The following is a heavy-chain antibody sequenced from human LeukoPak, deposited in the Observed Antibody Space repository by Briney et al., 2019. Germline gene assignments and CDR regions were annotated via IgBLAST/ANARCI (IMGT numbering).Heavy chain of an antibody. CDR1: GGSISSYY. D-gene: IGHD3-22*01. CDR3: ARGMYYYDSSGYYYVNAFDI. Sequence: SETLSLTCPVSGGSISSYYWSWIRQPPGKGLEWIGYIYYSGSTNYNPSLKSRVTISVDTSKNQFSLKLSSVTAADTAVYYCARGMYYYDSSGYYYVNAFDIWGQGTMVTVSS. J-gene: IGHJ3*02. V-gene: IGHV4-59*08. CDR2: IYYSGST.